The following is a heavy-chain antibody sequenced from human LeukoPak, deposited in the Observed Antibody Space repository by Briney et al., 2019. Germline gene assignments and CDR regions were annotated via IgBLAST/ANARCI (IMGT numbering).Heavy chain of an antibody. Sequence: GASVKVSCKASGYTFTSCGISWVRQAPGQGLEWMGWIRPYNGNTNYAQKLQGRVTMTTDTSTSTAYMELRSLRSDDTAIYYCARDVEMYYDSSAFGDYWGQGTLVTVSS. CDR2: IRPYNGNT. J-gene: IGHJ4*02. D-gene: IGHD3-22*01. CDR1: GYTFTSCG. CDR3: ARDVEMYYDSSAFGDY. V-gene: IGHV1-18*01.